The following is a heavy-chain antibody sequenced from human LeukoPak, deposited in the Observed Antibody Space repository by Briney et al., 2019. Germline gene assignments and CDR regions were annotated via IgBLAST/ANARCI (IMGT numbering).Heavy chain of an antibody. V-gene: IGHV4-34*01. CDR1: GGSFSGYY. Sequence: SETLSLTCAVYGGSFSGYYWSWIRQPPGKGLEWIGEINHSGSTNYNPSLKSRVTISVDTSKNQFSLKLSSVTATDTAVYYCARDLEGGGLDYWGQGTLVTVSS. J-gene: IGHJ4*02. CDR3: ARDLEGGGLDY. CDR2: INHSGST. D-gene: IGHD3-16*01.